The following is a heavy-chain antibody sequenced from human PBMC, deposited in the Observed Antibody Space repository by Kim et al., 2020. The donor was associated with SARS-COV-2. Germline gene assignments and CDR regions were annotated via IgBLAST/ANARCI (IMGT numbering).Heavy chain of an antibody. J-gene: IGHJ6*01. CDR3: AKRQDGYYSYGMDV. CDR2: IICKGSNI. CDR1: GFRFSDYA. V-gene: IGHV3-9*01. Sequence: GGSLRLSCAASGFRFSDYAMHWVRQVPGKGLEWVSGIICKGSNIGYADSVKGRFSISRDNAKNSLYLQMNSLRAEDTALYYCAKRQDGYYSYGMDVWG.